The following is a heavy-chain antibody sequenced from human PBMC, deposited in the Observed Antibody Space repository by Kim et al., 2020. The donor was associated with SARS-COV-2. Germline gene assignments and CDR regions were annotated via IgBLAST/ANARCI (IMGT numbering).Heavy chain of an antibody. V-gene: IGHV4-39*01. D-gene: IGHD4-17*01. J-gene: IGHJ4*02. CDR1: GGSISSSSYY. Sequence: SETLSLTCTVSGGSISSSSYYWGWIRQPPGKGLEWIGSIYYSGSTYYNPSLKSRVTISVDTSKNQFSLKLSSVTAADTAVYYCASFAATVSYPFDYWGQGTLVTVSS. CDR2: IYYSGST. CDR3: ASFAATVSYPFDY.